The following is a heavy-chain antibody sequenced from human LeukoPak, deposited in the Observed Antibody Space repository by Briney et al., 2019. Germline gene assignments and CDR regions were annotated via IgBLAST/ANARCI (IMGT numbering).Heavy chain of an antibody. D-gene: IGHD3-22*01. CDR2: ISAYNGNT. CDR1: GYTFTSYG. CDR3: ARGNNPLVVTDAFDI. Sequence: ASVKVSCKASGYTFTSYGISWVRQAPGQGLEWMGWISAYNGNTNYALKLQGRVTMTTDTSTSTAYMELRSLRSDDTAVYYCARGNNPLVVTDAFDIWGQGTMVTVSS. J-gene: IGHJ3*02. V-gene: IGHV1-18*01.